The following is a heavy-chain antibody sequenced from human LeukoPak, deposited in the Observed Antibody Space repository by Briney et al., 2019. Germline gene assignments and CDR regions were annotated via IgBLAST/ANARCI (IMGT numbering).Heavy chain of an antibody. CDR2: IVSNGDST. J-gene: IGHJ6*02. CDR1: GFTFSRYG. D-gene: IGHD3-22*01. Sequence: GGSLRLSCSASGFTFSRYGMHWVRQAPGKGLEYVSAIVSNGDSTYYADSVKGRFTISRDNAKNTLYLQMSSLRPDDTAVYYCVNPGWYYDSSGYSYYYGMDVWSQGTTVTVSS. CDR3: VNPGWYYDSSGYSYYYGMDV. V-gene: IGHV3-64D*09.